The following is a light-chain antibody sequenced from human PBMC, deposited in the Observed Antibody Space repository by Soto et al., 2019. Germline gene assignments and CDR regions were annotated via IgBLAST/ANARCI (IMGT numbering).Light chain of an antibody. J-gene: IGKJ2*01. Sequence: DIQMTQSPSSVSASVGDRVTITCRASQNIGNWLAWYQQQPGKAPKLLIYDASNLRSGVPSRFSGSGSGTDFTLTISSLQPEDFATYYCQQSYSTPNTFGQGTKVDIK. CDR1: QNIGNW. V-gene: IGKV1-12*01. CDR2: DAS. CDR3: QQSYSTPNT.